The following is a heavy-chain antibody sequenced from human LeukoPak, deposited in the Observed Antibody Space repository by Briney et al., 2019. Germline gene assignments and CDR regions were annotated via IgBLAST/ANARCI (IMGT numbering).Heavy chain of an antibody. CDR3: ARDQVGRGVFDI. J-gene: IGHJ3*02. Sequence: ASVKVSCKASGYTFAGCYMHWVRQAPGQGLEWMGWINPNSGGTNYAQRLQGTVTLTTDTSTSTTYMEVRSLTSDDTAVYYCARDQVGRGVFDIWGQGTMVTVSS. CDR2: INPNSGGT. V-gene: IGHV1-2*02. D-gene: IGHD2-8*02. CDR1: GYTFAGCY.